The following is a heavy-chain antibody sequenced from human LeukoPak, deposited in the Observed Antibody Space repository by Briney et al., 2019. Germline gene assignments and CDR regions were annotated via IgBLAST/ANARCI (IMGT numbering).Heavy chain of an antibody. CDR3: VRVLRYYDILTGYYNAGFDY. J-gene: IGHJ4*02. Sequence: GGSLRLSCAASGFTFSSYWMSWVRQAPGKGLEWVANIKQDGSEKYYVDSVKSRFTISRDNAKNSLYLQMNSLRAEDTAVYYCVRVLRYYDILTGYYNAGFDYWGQGTLVTVSS. CDR2: IKQDGSEK. V-gene: IGHV3-7*03. CDR1: GFTFSSYW. D-gene: IGHD3-9*01.